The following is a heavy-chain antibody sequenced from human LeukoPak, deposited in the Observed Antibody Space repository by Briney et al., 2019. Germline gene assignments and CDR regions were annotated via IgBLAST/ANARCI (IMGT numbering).Heavy chain of an antibody. D-gene: IGHD6-13*01. CDR2: ISGSGGST. J-gene: IGHJ4*02. Sequence: HSGGSLRLSCAASGFTFSSYAMSWVRQAPGKGLEWVSAISGSGGSTYYADSVKGRFTISRDNAENTLYLQMNTLRADDTAVYYCAREKQQRGFDYWGQGTLVTVSS. CDR1: GFTFSSYA. CDR3: AREKQQRGFDY. V-gene: IGHV3-23*01.